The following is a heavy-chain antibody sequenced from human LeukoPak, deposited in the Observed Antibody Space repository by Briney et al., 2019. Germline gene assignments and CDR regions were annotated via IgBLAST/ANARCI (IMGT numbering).Heavy chain of an antibody. J-gene: IGHJ4*02. D-gene: IGHD6-19*01. Sequence: GGSLRLSCAASGFTFSSYGMPWVRQAPGKGLEWVAVIWYDGSNKYYADSVKGRFTISRDNSKNTLYLQMNSLRAEDTAVYYCARDQASGWTFDYWGQGTLVTVSS. CDR1: GFTFSSYG. CDR2: IWYDGSNK. V-gene: IGHV3-33*01. CDR3: ARDQASGWTFDY.